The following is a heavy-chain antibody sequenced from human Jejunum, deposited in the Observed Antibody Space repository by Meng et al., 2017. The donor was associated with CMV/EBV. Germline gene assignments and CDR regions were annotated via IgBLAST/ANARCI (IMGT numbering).Heavy chain of an antibody. V-gene: IGHV1-69*02. CDR2: IIPTLDVT. Sequence: SGYTVNWVRQAPRQGPKWMGRIIPTLDVTGCAQKLQGKVTLPADKSTSTLYMELNSLRSDDTAVYYCAPDGGEYITSSEPDTIRSWGQGTLVTVSS. J-gene: IGHJ1*01. CDR3: APDGGEYITSSEPDTIRS. CDR1: SGYT. D-gene: IGHD6-6*01.